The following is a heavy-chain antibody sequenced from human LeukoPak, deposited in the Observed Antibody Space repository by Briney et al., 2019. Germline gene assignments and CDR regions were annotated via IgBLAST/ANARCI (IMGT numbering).Heavy chain of an antibody. Sequence: ASLKVSCKASGYTLTSYSMNWVRQAPGQGLEWMGIINPSAGSTTYAQKFQGRVTMTRDTSTSTVYMELSSLRSEDTAVYYCARDIRYDYSGYPLVYWGQGTLVTVSS. J-gene: IGHJ4*02. CDR1: GYTLTSYS. CDR3: ARDIRYDYSGYPLVY. V-gene: IGHV1-46*01. CDR2: INPSAGST. D-gene: IGHD3-22*01.